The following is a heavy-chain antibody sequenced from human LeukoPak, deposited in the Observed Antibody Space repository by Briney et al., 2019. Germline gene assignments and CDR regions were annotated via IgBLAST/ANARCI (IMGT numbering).Heavy chain of an antibody. Sequence: SQTLSLTCTVSGGSISSGDYYWRWIRQPPGKGLEWIVYIYYSGSTYYNPSLKSRITISVDTSNNQFSLKLSSVTAAYTAVYYCARSISTYYYDSSGYPYYFDYWGQGTLVTVSS. D-gene: IGHD3-22*01. J-gene: IGHJ4*02. CDR2: IYYSGST. CDR3: ARSISTYYYDSSGYPYYFDY. V-gene: IGHV4-30-4*01. CDR1: GGSISSGDYY.